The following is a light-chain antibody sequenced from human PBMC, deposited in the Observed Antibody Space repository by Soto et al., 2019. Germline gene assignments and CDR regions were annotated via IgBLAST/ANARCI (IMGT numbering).Light chain of an antibody. V-gene: IGKV3-20*01. Sequence: EIVLTQSPGTVSLSPGERATVSCRASQSITTSLAWYQRKPGQAPRLLIYDASTRATAIPDRFSGSGSGTDFSLSLSRLEAEDFAVYYCQQYATSPLTFGGGTTVEIK. CDR2: DAS. J-gene: IGKJ4*01. CDR3: QQYATSPLT. CDR1: QSITTS.